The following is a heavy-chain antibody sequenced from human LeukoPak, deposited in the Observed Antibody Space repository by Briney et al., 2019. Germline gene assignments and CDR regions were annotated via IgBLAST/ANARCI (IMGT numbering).Heavy chain of an antibody. J-gene: IGHJ4*02. Sequence: GGSLRLSCAASGFTFSNYWMHWVRQAPGKGLVWVSRINSDGINTSYADSVKGRFTISRDNAKNTLNLQMNSLRAEDTAVYYCARIYVWGSYRPFDYWGQGTLVTVSS. D-gene: IGHD3-16*02. V-gene: IGHV3-74*01. CDR3: ARIYVWGSYRPFDY. CDR1: GFTFSNYW. CDR2: INSDGINT.